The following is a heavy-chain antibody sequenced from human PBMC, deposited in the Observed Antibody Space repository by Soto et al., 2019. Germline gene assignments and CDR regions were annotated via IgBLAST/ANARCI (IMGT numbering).Heavy chain of an antibody. CDR1: GGSISSSSYY. D-gene: IGHD6-19*01. CDR2: IYYSGST. J-gene: IGHJ5*02. CDR3: ARRNSSGWYAKWFDP. Sequence: SETLSLTCTVSGGSISSSSYYWGWIRQPPGKGLEWIGSIYYSGSTYYNPSLKSRVTISVDTSKNQFSLKLSSVTAADTAVYYCARRNSSGWYAKWFDPWGQGTLVTVSS. V-gene: IGHV4-39*01.